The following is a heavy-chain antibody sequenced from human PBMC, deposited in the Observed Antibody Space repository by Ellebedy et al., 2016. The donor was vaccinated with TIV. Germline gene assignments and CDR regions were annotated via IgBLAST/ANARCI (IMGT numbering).Heavy chain of an antibody. Sequence: GGSLRLXXAASGFTFSSYAMSWVRQAPGKGLEWVSGISGSGGSTYYADSVKGRFTISRDNSKNTLYLQMNSLRAEDTAVYYCTTGPLYYHDSDDYYYGVYWGQGTLVTVSS. J-gene: IGHJ4*02. D-gene: IGHD3-22*01. CDR1: GFTFSSYA. CDR2: ISGSGGST. V-gene: IGHV3-23*01. CDR3: TTGPLYYHDSDDYYYGVY.